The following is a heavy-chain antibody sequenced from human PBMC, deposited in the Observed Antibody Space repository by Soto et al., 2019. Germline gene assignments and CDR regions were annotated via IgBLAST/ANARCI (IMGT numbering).Heavy chain of an antibody. CDR1: GGSISSGDYY. D-gene: IGHD3-10*01. Sequence: PXETLALTCTVYGGSISSGDYYWSWIRQPPGKGLEWIGYIYYSGSTYYNPSLKSRVTISVDTSKNQFSLKLSSVTAADTAVYYCARGSSTMVRGVYYYGMDVWGQGPTVTVSS. V-gene: IGHV4-30-4*01. CDR2: IYYSGST. J-gene: IGHJ6*02. CDR3: ARGSSTMVRGVYYYGMDV.